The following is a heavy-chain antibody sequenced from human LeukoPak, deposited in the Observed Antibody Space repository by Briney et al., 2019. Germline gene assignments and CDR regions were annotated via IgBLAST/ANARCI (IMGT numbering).Heavy chain of an antibody. D-gene: IGHD5-18*01. V-gene: IGHV1-2*02. CDR2: INPNSGGT. J-gene: IGHJ2*01. Sequence: ASVKVSCTASGYSFTGYYVHWVRQAPGQGLEWMGWINPNSGGTNYAQKFQGRVTMTRDTSISTAYMELSRLRSDDTAVYYCARGDTGMAYWYFDLWGRGTLVTVSS. CDR1: GYSFTGYY. CDR3: ARGDTGMAYWYFDL.